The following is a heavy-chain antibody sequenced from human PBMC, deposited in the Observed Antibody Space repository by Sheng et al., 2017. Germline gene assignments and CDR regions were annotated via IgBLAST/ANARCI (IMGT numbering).Heavy chain of an antibody. CDR3: AKDERGFEIA. CDR2: LIVMGSST. J-gene: IGHJ5*02. V-gene: IGHV3-74*01. D-gene: IGHD5-12*01. Sequence: EVQLVESGGGLVQPGGSLRLSCVASGFTFSSYRIGLGPPSSREGAGVGLTYLIVMGSSTNYADSVKGRFTISRDTAKNTLFLQMDSLRADDTALYYCAKDERGFEIAWGQGTLVTVSS. CDR1: GFTFSSYR.